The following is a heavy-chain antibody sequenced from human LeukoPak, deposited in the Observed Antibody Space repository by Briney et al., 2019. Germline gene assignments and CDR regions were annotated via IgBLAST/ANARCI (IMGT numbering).Heavy chain of an antibody. J-gene: IGHJ6*02. CDR3: ARYKRLVTMVRGVMDYYYYGMDV. D-gene: IGHD3-10*01. Sequence: SETLSLTCTVSGGSISSYYWSWLRQPPGKGLEWIGYMDYSGSTNYNPSLKSRVTISVDTSQNQCSLKLSSVTAADTAVYYCARYKRLVTMVRGVMDYYYYGMDVWGQGTTVTVSS. CDR2: MDYSGST. CDR1: GGSISSYY. V-gene: IGHV4-59*01.